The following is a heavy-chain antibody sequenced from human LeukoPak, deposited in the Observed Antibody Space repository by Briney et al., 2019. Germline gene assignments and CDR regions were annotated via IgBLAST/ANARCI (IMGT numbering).Heavy chain of an antibody. CDR2: ITWNSGSI. D-gene: IGHD2-15*01. CDR3: AKLGGGDGDIVVVGEAY. CDR1: GFTFDDYA. V-gene: IGHV3-9*01. J-gene: IGHJ4*02. Sequence: PGTSLRLSCVASGFTFDDYAMHWVRQAPGKGLEWVSGITWNSGSIGYADSVKGRFTISRDNAKNSLYLQMNSLRAEDTALYYCAKLGGGDGDIVVVGEAYRGQGTLVTVSS.